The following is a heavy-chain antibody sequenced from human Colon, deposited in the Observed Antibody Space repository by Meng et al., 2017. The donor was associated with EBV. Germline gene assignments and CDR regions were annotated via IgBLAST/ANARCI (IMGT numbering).Heavy chain of an antibody. Sequence: QLHRQDSGPGLGKPSETLSFTCTISGSSITSTSSSWGWVRQPPGKGLEWIGSIYYRGSTNYNPSLKSRISMSVDMSKNQFSLKVNSVTAADTAIYYCVISSHNWGQGTLVTVSS. CDR3: VISSHN. CDR1: GSSITSTSSS. CDR2: IYYRGST. V-gene: IGHV4-39*07. J-gene: IGHJ4*02. D-gene: IGHD3-3*02.